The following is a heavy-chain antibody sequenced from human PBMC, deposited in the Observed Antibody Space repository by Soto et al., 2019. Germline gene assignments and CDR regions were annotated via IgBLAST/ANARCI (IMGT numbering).Heavy chain of an antibody. J-gene: IGHJ6*02. V-gene: IGHV3-30*03. D-gene: IGHD6-13*01. Sequence: QVQLVESGGGVVQPGRSLRLSCAASGFTFSSYGMHWVRQAPGKGLEWVAVICYDGSNKYYADSVKGRFTISRDNSSNTLNLQMNSMRGEEAAVYYCAQTDSQQTFYYGMDVWGQGTTVTVSS. CDR3: AQTDSQQTFYYGMDV. CDR2: ICYDGSNK. CDR1: GFTFSSYG.